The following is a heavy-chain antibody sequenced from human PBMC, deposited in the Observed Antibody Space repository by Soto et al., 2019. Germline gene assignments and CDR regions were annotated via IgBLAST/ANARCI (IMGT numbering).Heavy chain of an antibody. D-gene: IGHD3-10*01. J-gene: IGHJ4*02. Sequence: ASVKVSCKASGYTFTSYGISWVRQAPGQGLEWMGWISAYNGNTNYAQKLQGRVTMTTDTSTSTAYMELRSLRSNDTAVYYCARDRYAMVRGVIIDLNFDYWGQGTLVTVSS. CDR2: ISAYNGNT. V-gene: IGHV1-18*01. CDR3: ARDRYAMVRGVIIDLNFDY. CDR1: GYTFTSYG.